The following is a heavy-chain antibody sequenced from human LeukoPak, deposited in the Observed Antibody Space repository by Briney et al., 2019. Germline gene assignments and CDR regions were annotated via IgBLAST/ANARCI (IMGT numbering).Heavy chain of an antibody. CDR3: TRLPTVTNSEYYFDY. CDR2: IRSKAYGGTT. V-gene: IGHV3-49*03. D-gene: IGHD4-11*01. J-gene: IGHJ4*02. Sequence: PGGSLRLSCTASGFTLGDYAMSWFRQAPGKGLEWVGFIRSKAYGGTTEYAASVKGRFTISRDDSKSIAYLHMNSLKTEDTAVYYCTRLPTVTNSEYYFDYWGQGTLVTVSS. CDR1: GFTLGDYA.